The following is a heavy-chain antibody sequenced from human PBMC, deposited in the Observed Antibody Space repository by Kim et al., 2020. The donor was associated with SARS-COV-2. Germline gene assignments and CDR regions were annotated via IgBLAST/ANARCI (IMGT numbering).Heavy chain of an antibody. Sequence: SETLSLTCAVYGGSFSGYYWSWIRQPPGKGLAWSGEINHSGSTNYNPSLKSRVTISVDTSKNQFSLKLSSVTAADTAVYYCARGLEVGATGFDYWGQGTLVTVSS. J-gene: IGHJ4*02. CDR3: ARGLEVGATGFDY. D-gene: IGHD1-26*01. CDR2: INHSGST. V-gene: IGHV4-34*01. CDR1: GGSFSGYY.